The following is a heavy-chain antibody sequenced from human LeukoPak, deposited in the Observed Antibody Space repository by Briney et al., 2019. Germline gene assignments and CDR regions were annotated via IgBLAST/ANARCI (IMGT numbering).Heavy chain of an antibody. CDR2: INHSGST. V-gene: IGHV4-34*01. CDR1: GGSFSGYY. D-gene: IGHD3-10*01. CDR3: ARNHMVRGVIIMYYYYGMDV. J-gene: IGHJ6*02. Sequence: PSETLSLTCAVYGGSFSGYYWSWIRQPPGKGLEWIGEINHSGSTNYNPSLKSRVTISVDTSKNQFSLKLSSVTAADTAVYYCARNHMVRGVIIMYYYYGMDVWGQGTTVTVSS.